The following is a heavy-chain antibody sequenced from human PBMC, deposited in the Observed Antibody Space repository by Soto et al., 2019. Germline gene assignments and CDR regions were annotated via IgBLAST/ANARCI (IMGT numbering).Heavy chain of an antibody. V-gene: IGHV5-51*01. CDR2: MYPGDSDT. J-gene: IGHJ4*02. D-gene: IGHD3-3*01. CDR1: GYSFSSYW. CDR3: ARLPRDCNKTSCYYADH. Sequence: GESLKISCKGSGYSFSSYWIGWVRQMPGRGLEWVGIMYPGDSDTRYNPSLQGHVTLSVDVTVSTAFLQWRSLETSDTGMYFCARLPRDCNKTSCYYADHWGQGTQVTVSS.